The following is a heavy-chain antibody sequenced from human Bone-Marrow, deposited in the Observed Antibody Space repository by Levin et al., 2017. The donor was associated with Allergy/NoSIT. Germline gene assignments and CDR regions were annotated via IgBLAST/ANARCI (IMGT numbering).Heavy chain of an antibody. D-gene: IGHD2-21*02. CDR3: ARVTRCGGDCYFLDY. CDR1: GFTFSDYY. J-gene: IGHJ4*02. V-gene: IGHV3-11*01. Sequence: GGSLRLSCAASGFTFSDYYMTWIRRAPGKGLEWVSYISSSGTIIYYADSVKGRFTISRDNAKSSLYLQMNSLRAADSAVYYCARVTRCGGDCYFLDYWGQGSLVTVSS. CDR2: ISSSGTII.